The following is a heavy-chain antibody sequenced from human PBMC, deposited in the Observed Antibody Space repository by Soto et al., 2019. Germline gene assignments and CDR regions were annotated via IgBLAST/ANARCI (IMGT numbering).Heavy chain of an antibody. J-gene: IGHJ4*02. CDR1: GYTFTSYA. D-gene: IGHD1-20*01. CDR3: ARGITLPTPLDY. Sequence: QVQLVQSGAEEKKPGASVKVSCKASGYTFTSYAMHWVRQAPGQRLEWMGWINAGNGNTKYSQKFQGRVTITRDTSASTAYMELSSLRSEATAVYYCARGITLPTPLDYWGQGTLVTVSS. CDR2: INAGNGNT. V-gene: IGHV1-3*05.